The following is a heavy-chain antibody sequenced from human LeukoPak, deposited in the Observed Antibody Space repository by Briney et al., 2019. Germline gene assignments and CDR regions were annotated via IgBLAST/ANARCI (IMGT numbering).Heavy chain of an antibody. V-gene: IGHV3-30*02. D-gene: IGHD2-2*01. CDR1: GFTFSSYG. Sequence: AGPSLRLFCAASGFTFSSYGMHWVRQAPGKGLEWVAFIRYDGSNKYYADSVKGRFTISRDNSKNTLYLQMNSLRAEDTAVYYCAKDRGVTPKPAAGRDDAFDIWGQGTMVTVSS. J-gene: IGHJ3*02. CDR3: AKDRGVTPKPAAGRDDAFDI. CDR2: IRYDGSNK.